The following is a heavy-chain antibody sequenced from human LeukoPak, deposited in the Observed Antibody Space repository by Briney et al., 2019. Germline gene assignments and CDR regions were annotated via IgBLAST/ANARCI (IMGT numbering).Heavy chain of an antibody. Sequence: APVKVSCKASGYTFTSYAMHWVRQAPGQRLEWMGWINAGNGNTKYSQKFQGRVTITRDTSASTAYMELSSLRSEDTAVYYCARDQVGATDDYWGQGTLVTVSS. D-gene: IGHD1-26*01. V-gene: IGHV1-3*01. CDR1: GYTFTSYA. CDR3: ARDQVGATDDY. CDR2: INAGNGNT. J-gene: IGHJ4*02.